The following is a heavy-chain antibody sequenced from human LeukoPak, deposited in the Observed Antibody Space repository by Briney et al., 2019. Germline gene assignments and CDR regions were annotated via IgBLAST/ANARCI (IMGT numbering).Heavy chain of an antibody. CDR1: GFPLSIYE. Sequence: GGPLKLPCKPSGFPLSIYEMNGAPQPPGRGLEWVSYISSSGTTKYYADSVKGRFTISRDNAKSSLYLQMNSLRVEDTAVYYCARGAPRTDWGQGTLVTVSS. CDR2: ISSSGTTK. V-gene: IGHV3-48*03. J-gene: IGHJ4*02. CDR3: ARGAPRTD.